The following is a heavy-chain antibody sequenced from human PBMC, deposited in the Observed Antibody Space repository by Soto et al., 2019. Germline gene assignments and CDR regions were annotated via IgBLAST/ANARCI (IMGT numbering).Heavy chain of an antibody. Sequence: SDGKDKRYADSVKGRFTISRDNSKNTVYLQMNSLRGEDTAVYYCAKDGSIAAADYFFDYWGQGSLVTVSS. CDR3: AKDGSIAAADYFFDY. CDR2: SDGKDK. J-gene: IGHJ4*02. V-gene: IGHV3-30*18. D-gene: IGHD6-13*01.